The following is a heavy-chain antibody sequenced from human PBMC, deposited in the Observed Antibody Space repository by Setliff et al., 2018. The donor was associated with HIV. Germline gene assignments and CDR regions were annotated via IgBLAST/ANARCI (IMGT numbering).Heavy chain of an antibody. V-gene: IGHV3-48*03. J-gene: IGHJ5*02. CDR3: ARDGRYSYINWFGP. CDR1: GFTFNNCE. CDR2: ISSSGNTV. D-gene: IGHD5-18*01. Sequence: PGGSLRLSCAASGFTFNNCEMNWVRQAPGKGLEWVSYISSSGNTVFYADSVKGRFTISRDNAKNSLYLQMNSLSTEDTAVYYCARDGRYSYINWFGPWGQGTLVTVSS.